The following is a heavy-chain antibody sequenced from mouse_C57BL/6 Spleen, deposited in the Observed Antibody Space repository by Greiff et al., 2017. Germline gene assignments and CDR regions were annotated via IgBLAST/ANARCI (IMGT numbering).Heavy chain of an antibody. J-gene: IGHJ1*03. CDR2: ISYDGSN. Sequence: EVKLMESGPGLVKPSQSLSLTCSVTGYSITSGYYWNWIRQFPGNKLEWMGYISYDGSNNYNPSLKNRISITRDTSKNQFFLKLNSVTTEDTATYYCARGGGNYYGSSSYWYFDVWGTGTTVTVSS. CDR3: ARGGGNYYGSSSYWYFDV. CDR1: GYSITSGYY. D-gene: IGHD1-1*01. V-gene: IGHV3-6*01.